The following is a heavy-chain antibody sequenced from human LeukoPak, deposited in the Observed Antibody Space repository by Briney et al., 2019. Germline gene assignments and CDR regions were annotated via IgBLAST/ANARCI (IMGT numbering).Heavy chain of an antibody. J-gene: IGHJ4*02. CDR2: IYYSGST. Sequence: PSETLSLTCTVSGGSISSYYWSWIRQPPGKGLEWIGYIYYSGSTNYNPSLKSRVTISVDTSKNQFSLKLSSVTAADTAVYYCASSRVVITSFDYWGQGTLVTVSS. D-gene: IGHD3-22*01. CDR1: GGSISSYY. V-gene: IGHV4-59*08. CDR3: ASSRVVITSFDY.